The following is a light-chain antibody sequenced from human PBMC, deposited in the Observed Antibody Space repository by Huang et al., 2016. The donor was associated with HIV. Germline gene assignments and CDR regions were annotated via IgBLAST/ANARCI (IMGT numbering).Light chain of an antibody. CDR1: HNVTNNY. V-gene: IGKV3-20*01. J-gene: IGKJ1*01. CDR2: GSS. Sequence: EIVLTQSQDTLSLSPGERGTLSCRASHNVTNNYLAWYQKRYGQAPRLLIYGSSGRATGIPLRFSGSGSGTDFILTINRLEPEDFALYFCQQYTTSPWTFGQGTKLEMK. CDR3: QQYTTSPWT.